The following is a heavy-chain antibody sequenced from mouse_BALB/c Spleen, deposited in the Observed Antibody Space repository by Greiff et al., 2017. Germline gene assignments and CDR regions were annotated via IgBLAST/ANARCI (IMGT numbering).Heavy chain of an antibody. Sequence: QVQLQQSGAELVRPGSSVKISCKASGYAFSSYWMNWVKQRPGQGLEWIGQIYPGDGDTNYNGKFKGKATLTADKSSSTAYMQLSSLTSEDSAVYFCARYDYSLMDYWGQGTSVTVSS. CDR1: GYAFSSYW. V-gene: IGHV1-80*01. CDR2: IYPGDGDT. D-gene: IGHD2-4*01. CDR3: ARYDYSLMDY. J-gene: IGHJ4*01.